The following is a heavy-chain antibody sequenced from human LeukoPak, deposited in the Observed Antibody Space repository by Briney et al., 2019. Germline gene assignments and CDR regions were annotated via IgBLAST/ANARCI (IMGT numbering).Heavy chain of an antibody. CDR2: GSCRGDST. D-gene: IGHD2-15*01. J-gene: IGHJ6*02. CDR3: AKAPPAATNYYYGMDV. CDR1: GFTFNDYA. Sequence: PGGSLRLSCAASGFTFNDYAMTWVRQAPGEGLEWVSAGSCRGDSTYYADSVKSPFTISRDNSKNTLYLQMNSLRAEDTAVYHCAKAPPAATNYYYGMDVWGQGTTVTVSS. V-gene: IGHV3-23*01.